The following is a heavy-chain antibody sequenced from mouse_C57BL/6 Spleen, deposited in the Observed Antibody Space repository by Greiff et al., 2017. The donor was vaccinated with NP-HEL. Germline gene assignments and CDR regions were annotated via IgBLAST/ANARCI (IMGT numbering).Heavy chain of an antibody. D-gene: IGHD4-1*01. CDR3: ARSGTVYAMDY. CDR1: GFSLTSYG. V-gene: IGHV2-2*01. Sequence: VKLVESGPGLVQPSQSLSITCTVSGFSLTSYGVHWVRQTPGKGLEWLGVIWSGGSTDYNAAFISRLSISKDSTKSQVFFKMNSLQADDTAIYYCARSGTVYAMDYWGQGTSVTVSS. CDR2: IWSGGST. J-gene: IGHJ4*01.